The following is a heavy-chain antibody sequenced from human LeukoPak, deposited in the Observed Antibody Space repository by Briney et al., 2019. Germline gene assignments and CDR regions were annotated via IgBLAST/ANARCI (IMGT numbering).Heavy chain of an antibody. J-gene: IGHJ4*02. D-gene: IGHD4-17*01. V-gene: IGHV3-23*01. CDR1: GFTFSSYA. CDR2: ISGSGGST. CDR3: ARRLYGDYAFDY. Sequence: GSLRLSCAASGFTFSSYAMSWVRQAPGKGLEWVSAISGSGGSTYYADSVKGRFTISRDNAKNSLYLQMNSLRAEDTAVYYCARRLYGDYAFDYWGQGTLVTVSS.